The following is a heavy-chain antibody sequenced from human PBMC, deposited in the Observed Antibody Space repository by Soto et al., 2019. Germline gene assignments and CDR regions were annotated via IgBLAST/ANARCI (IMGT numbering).Heavy chain of an antibody. CDR1: GYTFTSYA. CDR3: ARDQLLPLEYYYGMDV. Sequence: QVQLVQSGAEVKKPGASVKVSCKASGYTFTSYAMHWVRQAPGQRLEWMGWINAGNGNTKYSQKFQGRVTITRDTSASTAYMELSSLRSEDTAVYYCARDQLLPLEYYYGMDVWGQGTTVTVSS. CDR2: INAGNGNT. V-gene: IGHV1-3*01. D-gene: IGHD2-2*01. J-gene: IGHJ6*02.